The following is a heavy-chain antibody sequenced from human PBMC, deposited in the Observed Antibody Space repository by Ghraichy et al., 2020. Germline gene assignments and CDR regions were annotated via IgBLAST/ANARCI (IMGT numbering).Heavy chain of an antibody. V-gene: IGHV4-34*01. J-gene: IGHJ4*02. CDR3: ARDRRRLVRTTRRGPETQHFDY. D-gene: IGHD6-19*01. CDR1: GGSFSGYY. CDR2: INHSGST. Sequence: SETLSLTCAVYGGSFSGYYWSWIRQPPGKGLEWIGEINHSGSTNYNPSLKSRVTISVDTSKNQFSLKLSSVTAADTAVFYCARDRRRLVRTTRRGPETQHFDYWGQGTLVTVSS.